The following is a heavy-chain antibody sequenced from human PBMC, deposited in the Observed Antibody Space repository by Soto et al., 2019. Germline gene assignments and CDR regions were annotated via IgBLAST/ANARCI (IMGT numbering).Heavy chain of an antibody. Sequence: ASVKVSCKASGYTFTSYYMHWARQAPGQGLEWMGIINPSGGSTSYAQKFKGRVNMTRDTSTSTVYMELSSLRSEDTAVYYCASVNCSSTSCLYYYYGMDVWGQGTTVTV. D-gene: IGHD2-2*01. CDR2: INPSGGST. V-gene: IGHV1-46*01. CDR1: GYTFTSYY. J-gene: IGHJ6*02. CDR3: ASVNCSSTSCLYYYYGMDV.